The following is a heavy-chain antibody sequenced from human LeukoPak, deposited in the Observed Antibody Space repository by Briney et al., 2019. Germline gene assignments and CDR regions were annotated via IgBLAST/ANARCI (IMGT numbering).Heavy chain of an antibody. V-gene: IGHV3-48*01. Sequence: GGPLRLFCAASVFTFTSYSMNWVRQAPGKGLERVSYISSSSSTIYYADSVKGRFTISGDNAKNSLYLQMNSLIAEDTAVYYCARDWELGTFDYWGQGTLATVSS. CDR3: ARDWELGTFDY. CDR1: VFTFTSYS. D-gene: IGHD7-27*01. CDR2: ISSSSSTI. J-gene: IGHJ4*02.